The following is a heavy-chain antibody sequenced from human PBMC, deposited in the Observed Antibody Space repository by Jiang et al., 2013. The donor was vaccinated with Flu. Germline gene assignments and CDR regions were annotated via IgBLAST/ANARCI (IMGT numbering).Heavy chain of an antibody. CDR3: ARLGNSVWGVFDS. J-gene: IGHJ4*02. V-gene: IGHV4-59*01. CDR1: GGSTRSYY. D-gene: IGHD6-19*01. CDR2: IYYTGGP. Sequence: GPGLVKPSETLSLTCTVSGGSTRSYYWSWIRQPPGKGLEWIGHIYYTGGPDYSPSLKGRVAISIDRAKNQLSLTLNSMSPADTAVYYCARLGNSVWGVFDSWGQGNLVIV.